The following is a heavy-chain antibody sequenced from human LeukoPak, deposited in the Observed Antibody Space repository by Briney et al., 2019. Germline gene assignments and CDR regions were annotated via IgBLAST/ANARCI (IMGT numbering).Heavy chain of an antibody. V-gene: IGHV1-69*04. J-gene: IGHJ4*02. CDR3: ARVSVAGTSTSDY. D-gene: IGHD6-19*01. CDR2: IIPILGIA. CDR1: GGTFSSYA. Sequence: GASVKVSCKASGGTFSSYAISWVRQAPGQGLEWMGRIIPILGIANYAQKFQGRVTITADKSTSTAYMELSSLRSDDTAVYYCARVSVAGTSTSDYWGQGTLVTVSS.